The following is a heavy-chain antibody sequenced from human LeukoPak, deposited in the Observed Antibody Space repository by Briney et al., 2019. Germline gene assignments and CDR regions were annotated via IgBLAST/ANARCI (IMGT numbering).Heavy chain of an antibody. CDR3: ARSAYDFWSGYQYYFDY. CDR1: GGTFSSYA. J-gene: IGHJ4*02. CDR2: IIPILGIA. Sequence: SVKVSCKASGGTFSSYAISWVRQAPGQGLEWMGRIIPILGIANYAQKFQGRVTITADKSTSTAYMELSSLRSEDTAVYYCARSAYDFWSGYQYYFDYWGQGTLVTVSS. D-gene: IGHD3-3*01. V-gene: IGHV1-69*04.